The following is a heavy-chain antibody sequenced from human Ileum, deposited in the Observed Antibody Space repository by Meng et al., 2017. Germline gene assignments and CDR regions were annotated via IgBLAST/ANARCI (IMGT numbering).Heavy chain of an antibody. J-gene: IGHJ5*01. CDR1: GGHISGSKW. CDR3: ARVVGGPASMSGWFDP. CDR2: IYQSGSP. Sequence: HLQCTDPRLASPRGTPRSRDVGSGGHISGSKWGSLVRQAPRKGLEWIGEIYQSGSPNYNPSLNSRVTISVYKSQNQFSLKLNSVTAADTAVYYCARVVGGPASMSGWFDPWGQGTLVTVSS. D-gene: IGHD2-2*01. V-gene: IGHV4-4*03.